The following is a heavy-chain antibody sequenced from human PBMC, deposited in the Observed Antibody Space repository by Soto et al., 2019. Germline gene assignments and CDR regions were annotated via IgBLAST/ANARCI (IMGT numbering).Heavy chain of an antibody. CDR1: GYTFTKYY. V-gene: IGHV1-2*06. CDR3: ARQLAYCGGDCYTEPIDY. Sequence: ASVKVSCKASGYTFTKYYVLWVRQAPGQGLEWVGRINPSTGGTNYAQKFQDRVTMTRDTSITTAYMELSRLRSDDTAVYYCARQLAYCGGDCYTEPIDYWGQGTQVTVSS. CDR2: INPSTGGT. J-gene: IGHJ4*02. D-gene: IGHD2-21*02.